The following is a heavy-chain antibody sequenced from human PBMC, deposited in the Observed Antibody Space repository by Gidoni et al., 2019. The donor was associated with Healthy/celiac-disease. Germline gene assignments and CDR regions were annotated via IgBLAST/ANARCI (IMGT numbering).Heavy chain of an antibody. Sequence: QVQLQESVPGLVKPSETLSLTCTVSGGSVSSGSYYWSWIRQPPGKGLEWIGYIYYSGSTNYNPSLKSRVTISVDTSKNQFSLKLSSVTAADTAVYYCAMMRSGPVDIWGQGTMVTVSS. J-gene: IGHJ3*02. D-gene: IGHD7-27*01. CDR2: IYYSGST. CDR3: AMMRSGPVDI. V-gene: IGHV4-61*01. CDR1: GGSVSSGSYY.